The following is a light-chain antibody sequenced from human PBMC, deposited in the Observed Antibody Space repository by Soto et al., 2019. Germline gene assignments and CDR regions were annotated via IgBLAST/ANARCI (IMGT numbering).Light chain of an antibody. CDR3: QQYSNWPRT. J-gene: IGKJ1*01. CDR1: QSISNN. Sequence: EIVMTQSPATLSVSPGERATLSCRAGQSISNNLAWYQQKPGQDPRLLIYGASTRATGIPARFTGSGSGTEFTLTISSLQSEDFAVYYCQQYSNWPRTFGQGTKVDIK. V-gene: IGKV3-15*01. CDR2: GAS.